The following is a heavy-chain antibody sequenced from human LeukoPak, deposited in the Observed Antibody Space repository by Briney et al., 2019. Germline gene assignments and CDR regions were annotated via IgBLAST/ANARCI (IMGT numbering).Heavy chain of an antibody. J-gene: IGHJ6*03. V-gene: IGHV4-61*02. Sequence: SETLSLTCTVSGGSISSGSYYWSWIRQPAGKGLEWIGRIYTSGSTNYNPSLKSRVTISVDTSKNQFSLKLSSVTAADTAVYYCARELGFFGVVIDNHYYMDVWGKGTTVTVSS. D-gene: IGHD3-3*01. CDR3: ARELGFFGVVIDNHYYMDV. CDR2: IYTSGST. CDR1: GGSISSGSYY.